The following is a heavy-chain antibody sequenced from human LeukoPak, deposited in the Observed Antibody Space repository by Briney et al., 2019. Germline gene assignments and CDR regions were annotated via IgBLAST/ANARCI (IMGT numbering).Heavy chain of an antibody. CDR1: GFTFSSYG. CDR3: AKVSSVTTPWNWFDP. CDR2: ISYDGSNK. D-gene: IGHD4-11*01. V-gene: IGHV3-30*18. J-gene: IGHJ5*02. Sequence: GGSLRLSCAASGFTFSSYGMHWVRQAPGKGLEWVAVISYDGSNKYYADSVKGRFTISRDNSKNTLYLQMNSLRAADTAVYYCAKVSSVTTPWNWFDPWGQGTLVTVSS.